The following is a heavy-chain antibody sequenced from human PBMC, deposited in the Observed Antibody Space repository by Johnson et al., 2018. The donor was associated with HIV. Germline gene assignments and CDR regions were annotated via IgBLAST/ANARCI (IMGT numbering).Heavy chain of an antibody. CDR2: ISYDGSNK. CDR1: GFTFSSHD. Sequence: QMMLVESGGGVVQPGRSLRVSCGASGFTFSSHDMHWVRQAPGKGLEWVAVISYDGSNKYYADSVKGRFTISRDNSKNTLYLQMNSLRAEDMAVYYCARERIAAAGLDAFDIWGQGTMVTVSS. V-gene: IGHV3-30*14. D-gene: IGHD6-13*01. J-gene: IGHJ3*02. CDR3: ARERIAAAGLDAFDI.